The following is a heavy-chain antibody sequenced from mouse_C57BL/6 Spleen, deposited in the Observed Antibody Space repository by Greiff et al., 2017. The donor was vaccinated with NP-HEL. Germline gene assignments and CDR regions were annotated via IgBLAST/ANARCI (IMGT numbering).Heavy chain of an antibody. CDR3: ARGGITTVVATRYFDV. Sequence: QVQLKQSGAELVKPGASVKISCKASGYAFSSYWMNWVKQRPGKGPEWIGQIYPGDGDTNYNGKFKGKATLTADKSSSTAYMQLSSLTSEDSAVYFCARGGITTVVATRYFDVWGTGTTVTVSS. CDR1: GYAFSSYW. CDR2: IYPGDGDT. V-gene: IGHV1-80*01. J-gene: IGHJ1*03. D-gene: IGHD1-1*01.